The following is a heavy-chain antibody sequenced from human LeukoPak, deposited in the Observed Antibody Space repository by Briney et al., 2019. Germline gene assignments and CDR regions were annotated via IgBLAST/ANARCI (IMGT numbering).Heavy chain of an antibody. CDR2: IYKSGST. Sequence: SETLSLTCTVSGGSISIYYWSWIRQPAGKGLERVGRIYKSGSTNYNPSLKSRVTMSVDTSKNQFSLNLNSVTAADTAVYYCARGPSYYYMDVWGKGTTVTISS. J-gene: IGHJ6*03. CDR1: GGSISIYY. V-gene: IGHV4-4*07. CDR3: ARGPSYYYMDV.